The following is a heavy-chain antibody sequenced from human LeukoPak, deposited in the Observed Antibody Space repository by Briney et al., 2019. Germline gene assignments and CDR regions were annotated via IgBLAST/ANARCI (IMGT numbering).Heavy chain of an antibody. D-gene: IGHD3-22*01. V-gene: IGHV1-2*02. CDR1: GYTFTGYY. CDR3: ARVFGYYYDSSGYYYDGGYYFDY. Sequence: GASVKVSCKASGYTFTGYYMHWVRQAPGQGLEWMGWINPNSGGTNYAQKFQGRVTMTRDTSISTAYMELSRLRSDDTAVYYCARVFGYYYDSSGYYYDGGYYFDYWGQGTLVTVSS. J-gene: IGHJ4*02. CDR2: INPNSGGT.